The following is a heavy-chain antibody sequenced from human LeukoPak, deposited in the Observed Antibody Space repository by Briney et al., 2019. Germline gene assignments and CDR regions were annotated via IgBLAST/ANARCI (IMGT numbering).Heavy chain of an antibody. CDR3: AKWGDYDVLTGYYVSDY. CDR2: VTGGGSGI. J-gene: IGHJ4*02. Sequence: GGSLRLSCAASGFTFSNYAMSWVRQAPGKGLEWVSAVTGGGSGIYYADSMKSRFTISRDNSKNTLYLQINSLRAEDTAVYYCAKWGDYDVLTGYYVSDYWGQGTLVTVSS. D-gene: IGHD3-9*01. CDR1: GFTFSNYA. V-gene: IGHV3-23*01.